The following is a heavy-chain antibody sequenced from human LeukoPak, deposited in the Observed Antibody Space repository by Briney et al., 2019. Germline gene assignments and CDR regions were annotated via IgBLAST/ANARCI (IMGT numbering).Heavy chain of an antibody. D-gene: IGHD3-10*01. CDR2: IYHSRST. CDR1: GYSISSGYY. J-gene: IGHJ6*04. Sequence: SETLSLTCAVSGYSISSGYYWGWIRQPPGKGLEWIGSIYHSRSTYYNPSLKSRVTISVDTSKNQFSLKLTSVTAADTAVYYCAREQSYSGSYGMDVWGKGTTVTVSS. CDR3: AREQSYSGSYGMDV. V-gene: IGHV4-38-2*02.